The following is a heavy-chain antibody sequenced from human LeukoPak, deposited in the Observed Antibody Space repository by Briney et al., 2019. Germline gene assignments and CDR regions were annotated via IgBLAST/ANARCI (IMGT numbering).Heavy chain of an antibody. V-gene: IGHV4-38-2*02. J-gene: IGHJ5*02. CDR2: KYHSGST. Sequence: QVQLQESGPGLVKPSETLSLTCTVSGGYISSYYWGWIRQPPGKGLEWIGSKYHSGSTYYNPFFKSRVTISLDTSKNQFSLRLTSVTAADTAVYYCARGVVGATTGNWFDPWGQGTLVTVSS. CDR3: ARGVVGATTGNWFDP. D-gene: IGHD1-26*01. CDR1: GGYISSYY.